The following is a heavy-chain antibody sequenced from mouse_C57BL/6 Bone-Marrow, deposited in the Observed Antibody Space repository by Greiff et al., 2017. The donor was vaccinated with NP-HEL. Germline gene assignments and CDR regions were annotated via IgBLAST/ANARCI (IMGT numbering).Heavy chain of an antibody. CDR1: GYTFTSYW. CDR3: ARKSKGGDYFDY. Sequence: QVQLQQPGAELVMPGASVKLSCKASGYTFTSYWMHWVKQRPGQGLEWIGKIDPSDSYTNYNQKFKGKSTLTVDKSSSTAYLQLSSLTSEDSAVYYCARKSKGGDYFDYWGQGTTLTVSS. J-gene: IGHJ2*01. D-gene: IGHD1-3*01. V-gene: IGHV1-69*01. CDR2: IDPSDSYT.